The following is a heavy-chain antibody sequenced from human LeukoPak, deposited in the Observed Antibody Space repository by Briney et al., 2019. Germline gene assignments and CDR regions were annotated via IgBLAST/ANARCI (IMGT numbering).Heavy chain of an antibody. CDR1: GGSINSYY. D-gene: IGHD2-2*01. Sequence: PSETLTLTCTVSGGSINSYYWSWIRQPPGKGLEWIGYINYSGNTNYNPSLKSRVPILVGKYKNQFSLKLSSLAAADTAVYYCARASLCSSTSCYSGDWFDPWGQGTLVTVSS. V-gene: IGHV4-59*01. CDR3: ARASLCSSTSCYSGDWFDP. CDR2: INYSGNT. J-gene: IGHJ5*02.